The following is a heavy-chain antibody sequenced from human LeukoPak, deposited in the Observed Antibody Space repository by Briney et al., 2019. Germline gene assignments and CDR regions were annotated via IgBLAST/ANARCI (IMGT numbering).Heavy chain of an antibody. J-gene: IGHJ4*02. CDR1: GFTFSSYA. CDR2: ISASGGDT. D-gene: IGHD3-22*01. Sequence: PGGSLRLSCAASGFTFSSYAMTWVRQAPGKGLEWVSSISASGGDTFYTDSAKGRFTISRDNSKNTLSLQMNSLRAEDTAVYYCAKGNSAHYYDYWGQGTLVTVSS. CDR3: AKGNSAHYYDY. V-gene: IGHV3-23*01.